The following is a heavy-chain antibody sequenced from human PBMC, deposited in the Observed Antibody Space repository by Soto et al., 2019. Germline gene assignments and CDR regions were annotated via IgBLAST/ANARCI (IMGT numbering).Heavy chain of an antibody. J-gene: IGHJ5*02. CDR1: GFTFSSYS. Sequence: EVQLVESGGGLVKPGGSLRLSCAASGFTFSSYSMNWVRQAPGKGLEWVSSISSSSSYIYYADSVKGRFTISRDNAKNSLYLQMNSLRAEDTAVYYCARAQIAAAGASTWFDPWGQGTLVTVSS. D-gene: IGHD6-13*01. CDR2: ISSSSSYI. V-gene: IGHV3-21*01. CDR3: ARAQIAAAGASTWFDP.